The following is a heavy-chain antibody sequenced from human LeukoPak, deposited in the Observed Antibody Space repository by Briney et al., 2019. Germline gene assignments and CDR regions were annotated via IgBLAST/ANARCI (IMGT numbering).Heavy chain of an antibody. Sequence: GGSLRLSCAASGFTFSSYAMSWVRPGPGKGMGWVSAIGGSVGITICADFVKRRLTIARYNYKNPLYLQMNSMRAEDTAEYYCASDVSVLGGGAYLDYWGQGTLVTVSS. D-gene: IGHD3-16*01. CDR1: GFTFSSYA. V-gene: IGHV3-23*01. J-gene: IGHJ4*02. CDR3: ASDVSVLGGGAYLDY. CDR2: IGGSVGIT.